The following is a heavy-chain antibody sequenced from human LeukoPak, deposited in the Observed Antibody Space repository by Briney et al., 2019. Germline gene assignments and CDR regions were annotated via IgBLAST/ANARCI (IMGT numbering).Heavy chain of an antibody. CDR2: MNPNSGNT. D-gene: IGHD6-25*01. CDR1: GYTFTSYD. V-gene: IGHV1-8*01. J-gene: IGHJ6*03. Sequence: ASVKVSCKASGYTFTSYDINWVRQATGQGLEWMGWMNPNSGNTGYAQKFQGRVTMTRNTSISTAYMELSSLRSEDTAVYYCAREIITAGYYYYYMDVWGKGTTVTVSS. CDR3: AREIITAGYYYYYMDV.